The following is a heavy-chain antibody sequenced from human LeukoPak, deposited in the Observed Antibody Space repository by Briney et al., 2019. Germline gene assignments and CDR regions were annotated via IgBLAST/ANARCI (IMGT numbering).Heavy chain of an antibody. Sequence: SETLSLTCAVSGGSISSSNWWSWVRQPPGKGLEWIGEIYHSGSTNYNPSLKSRVTTSVDKSKNQFSLKLSPVTAADTAVYYCASGYRHSGYSWGQGTLVTVSS. J-gene: IGHJ4*02. CDR3: ASGYRHSGYS. CDR2: IYHSGST. V-gene: IGHV4-4*02. CDR1: GGSISSSNW. D-gene: IGHD5-12*01.